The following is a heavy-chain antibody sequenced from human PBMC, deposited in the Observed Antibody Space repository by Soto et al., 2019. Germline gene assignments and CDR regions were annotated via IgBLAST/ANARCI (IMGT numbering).Heavy chain of an antibody. V-gene: IGHV1-2*04. Sequence: ASVKVSCKASGYTFTGCYLHWVRQAPGQGLEWMGWINPNSGGTNYAQTFQVWVTMTSDTSISTAYMELSRLRSDDTDVYFCERDSGEYGGNWFDLWGQGTLVTVSS. CDR3: ERDSGEYGGNWFDL. CDR1: GYTFTGCY. J-gene: IGHJ5*02. CDR2: INPNSGGT. D-gene: IGHD1-26*01.